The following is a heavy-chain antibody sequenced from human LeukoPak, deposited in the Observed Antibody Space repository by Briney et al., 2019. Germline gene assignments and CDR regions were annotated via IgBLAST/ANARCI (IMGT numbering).Heavy chain of an antibody. Sequence: PSETLSLTCTVSGGSSSSSSYYWGWIRQPPGKGLEWIGSIYYSGSTYYNPSLKSRVTISVDTSKNQFSLKLSSVTAADTAVYYCARHPYLLLGLSWFYRWGQGTLVTVSS. J-gene: IGHJ5*02. V-gene: IGHV4-39*01. CDR2: IYYSGST. D-gene: IGHD2-2*01. CDR3: ARHPYLLLGLSWFYR. CDR1: GGSSSSSSYY.